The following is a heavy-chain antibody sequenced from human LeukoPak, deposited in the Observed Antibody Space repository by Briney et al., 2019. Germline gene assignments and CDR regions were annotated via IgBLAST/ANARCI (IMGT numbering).Heavy chain of an antibody. CDR3: AKFFWNGGN. J-gene: IGHJ4*02. CDR2: IGTAGDT. D-gene: IGHD1-1*01. Sequence: PGGSLRLSCAASGFTFSSYDMHWVRQATGKGLEWVSAIGTAGDTYYPGSVKGRFTISRDNFKNTLYLQMNSLRGEDTAVYYCAKFFWNGGNWGQGTLVTVSS. CDR1: GFTFSSYD. V-gene: IGHV3-13*01.